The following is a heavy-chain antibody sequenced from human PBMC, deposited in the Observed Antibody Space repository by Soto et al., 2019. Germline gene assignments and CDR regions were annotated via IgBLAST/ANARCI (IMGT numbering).Heavy chain of an antibody. CDR1: GFTFSSYA. D-gene: IGHD6-19*01. CDR2: ISGSGGST. V-gene: IGHV3-23*01. CDR3: AKDARPQWLVPLGYFQH. Sequence: GGSLRLSCAASGFTFSSYAMSWVRQAPGKGLEWVSAISGSGGSTYYADSVKGRFTISRDNSKNTLYLQMNSLRAEDTAVYYCAKDARPQWLVPLGYFQHWGQGTLVTVSS. J-gene: IGHJ1*01.